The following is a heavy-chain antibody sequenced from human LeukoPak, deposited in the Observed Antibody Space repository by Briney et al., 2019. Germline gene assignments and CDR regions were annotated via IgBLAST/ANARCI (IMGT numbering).Heavy chain of an antibody. CDR2: ISANNGDT. D-gene: IGHD1-1*01. CDR3: ARDGVHSGTTDF. J-gene: IGHJ4*02. Sequence: ASVKVSCKTSGYTFFSYGITWVRQAPGQGLEWMGWISANNGDTKYAPKFQGRVTTTTESNTRTAYLDVRSLGSDDTAVYYCARDGVHSGTTDFWGQGTLIPVAS. CDR1: GYTFFSYG. V-gene: IGHV1-18*01.